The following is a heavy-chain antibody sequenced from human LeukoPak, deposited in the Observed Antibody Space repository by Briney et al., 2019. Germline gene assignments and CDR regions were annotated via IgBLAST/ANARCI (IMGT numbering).Heavy chain of an antibody. CDR1: GGSISSGGYY. V-gene: IGHV4-30-2*01. CDR3: ARCISVSEVAFDI. J-gene: IGHJ3*02. D-gene: IGHD2-8*01. Sequence: SETLSLTCTVSGGSISSGGYYWSWIRQPPGKGLEWIGYIYHSGSTYYNPPLKSRVTISVDRSKNQFSLKLSSVTAADTAVYYCARCISVSEVAFDIWGQGTMVTVSS. CDR2: IYHSGST.